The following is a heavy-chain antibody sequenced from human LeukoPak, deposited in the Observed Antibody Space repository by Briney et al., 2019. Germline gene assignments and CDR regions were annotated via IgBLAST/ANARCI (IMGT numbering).Heavy chain of an antibody. CDR3: TGNYYGSGSYADFDY. CDR1: GFTFSGSA. Sequence: GGSLRLSCAASGFTFSGSALHWVRQASGKGLEWVGRIRSTANGYATAYAASVKGRFTISRDDSKNTAYLQMDSLKTEDTAVYYCTGNYYGSGSYADFDYWGQGSLVTVST. CDR2: IRSTANGYAT. J-gene: IGHJ4*02. D-gene: IGHD3-10*01. V-gene: IGHV3-73*01.